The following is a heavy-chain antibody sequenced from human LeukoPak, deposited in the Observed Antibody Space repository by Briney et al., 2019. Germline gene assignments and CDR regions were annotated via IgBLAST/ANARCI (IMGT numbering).Heavy chain of an antibody. V-gene: IGHV1-2*02. J-gene: IGHJ4*02. CDR3: ARAGFFRYCSGGSCLPPDY. D-gene: IGHD2-15*01. CDR1: GYTFTGYY. Sequence: GASVKVSCKASGYTFTGYYMHWVRQAPGQGLEWMGWINPNSGGTNYAQKFQGRVTMTRDTSISTAYMELSRLRSDDTAVYYCARAGFFRYCSGGSCLPPDYWGQGTLVTVSS. CDR2: INPNSGGT.